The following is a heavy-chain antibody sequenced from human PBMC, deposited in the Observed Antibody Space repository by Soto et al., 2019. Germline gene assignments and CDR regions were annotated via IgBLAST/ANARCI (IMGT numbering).Heavy chain of an antibody. CDR1: GFTFSSYG. V-gene: IGHV3-30*18. J-gene: IGHJ4*02. CDR2: ISYDGSNK. Sequence: VQLVESGGGLVQPGRSLRLSCAASGFTFSSYGMHWVRQAPGKGLEWVAVISYDGSNKYYADSVKGRFTISRDNSKNTLYLQMNSLRAEDTAVYYCAKDGGGSYLGPPLDYWGQGTLVTVSS. CDR3: AKDGGGSYLGPPLDY. D-gene: IGHD1-26*01.